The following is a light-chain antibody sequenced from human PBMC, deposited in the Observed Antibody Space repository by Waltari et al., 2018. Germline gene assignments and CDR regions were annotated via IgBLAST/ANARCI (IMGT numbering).Light chain of an antibody. CDR1: QSIGKY. Sequence: EIVLTQSPGTLSLSPGESATLSCRASQSIGKYLAWYQQRPGQAPRLLIYAASNRATGIPDRFSGGGSGTDFSLTISRLEPEDFAVYYCQHHVRLPATFGQGTKVEIK. J-gene: IGKJ1*01. CDR3: QHHVRLPAT. V-gene: IGKV3-20*01. CDR2: AAS.